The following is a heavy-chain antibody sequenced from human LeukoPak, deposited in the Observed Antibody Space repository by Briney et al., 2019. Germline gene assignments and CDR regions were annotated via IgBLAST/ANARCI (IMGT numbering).Heavy chain of an antibody. V-gene: IGHV1-8*01. CDR3: ARGPISRGRWLQRRLDY. CDR2: MNPNSGNT. D-gene: IGHD5-24*01. Sequence: ASVKVSCKASGYTFTSCDINWVRQATGQGLEWMGWMNPNSGNTGYAQKFQGRVTMTRNTSISTAYMELSSLRSEDTAVYYCARGPISRGRWLQRRLDYWGRGTLVTVSS. CDR1: GYTFTSCD. J-gene: IGHJ4*02.